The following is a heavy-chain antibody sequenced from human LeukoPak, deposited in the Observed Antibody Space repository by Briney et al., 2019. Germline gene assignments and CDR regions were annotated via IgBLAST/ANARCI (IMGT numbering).Heavy chain of an antibody. CDR1: GGSISSYY. V-gene: IGHV4-59*01. Sequence: SETLSLTCTVSGGSISSYYWSWIRQPPGKGLEWIGYIYYSGSTNYNPSLKSRVTISVDTSKNQFSLKLSSVTAADTAVYYCAGLVGSGWYTFHPDYWGQGTLVTVSS. CDR3: AGLVGSGWYTFHPDY. D-gene: IGHD6-19*01. CDR2: IYYSGST. J-gene: IGHJ4*02.